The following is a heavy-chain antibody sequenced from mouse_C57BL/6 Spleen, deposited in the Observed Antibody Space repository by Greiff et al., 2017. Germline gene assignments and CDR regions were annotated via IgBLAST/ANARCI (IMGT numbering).Heavy chain of an antibody. CDR1: GYTFTSSW. Sequence: QVQLKQPGAELVRPGSSVKLSCKASGYTFTSSWMDWVKQRPGQGLEWIGNIYPSDSETHYNQKFKDKATLTVDKSSSTAYMQLSSLTSEDSAVYYCARSGYGAYWGQGTLVTVSA. CDR2: IYPSDSET. CDR3: ARSGYGAY. D-gene: IGHD3-1*01. J-gene: IGHJ3*01. V-gene: IGHV1-61*01.